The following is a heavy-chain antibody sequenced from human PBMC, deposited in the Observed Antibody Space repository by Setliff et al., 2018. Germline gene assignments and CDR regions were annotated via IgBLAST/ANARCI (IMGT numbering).Heavy chain of an antibody. D-gene: IGHD6-13*01. CDR3: ARVSEAAAAGFDY. CDR2: MNPNSGNT. J-gene: IGHJ4*02. V-gene: IGHV1-8*02. Sequence: ASVKVSCKASGYTFTSYDINWVRQATGQGLEWMGWMNPNSGNTGYAQKFQGRVTMTTDTSTSTAYMELRSLRSDDTAVYYCARVSEAAAAGFDYWGQGTLVTVSS. CDR1: GYTFTSYD.